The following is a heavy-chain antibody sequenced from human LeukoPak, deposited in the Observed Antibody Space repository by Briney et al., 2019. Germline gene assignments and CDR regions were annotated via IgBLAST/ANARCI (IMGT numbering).Heavy chain of an antibody. V-gene: IGHV3-23*01. Sequence: PGGSLRLSCAASGFTFSSYAMSWVRQAPGKGLEWVSAISGSGGSTYYADSVKGRFTISRDNSKNTLYLQMNSLRAEDTAVYYCARPLQRRFLESFTSGGYAFDIWGQGTMVTVSS. CDR1: GFTFSSYA. D-gene: IGHD3-3*01. J-gene: IGHJ3*02. CDR3: ARPLQRRFLESFTSGGYAFDI. CDR2: ISGSGGST.